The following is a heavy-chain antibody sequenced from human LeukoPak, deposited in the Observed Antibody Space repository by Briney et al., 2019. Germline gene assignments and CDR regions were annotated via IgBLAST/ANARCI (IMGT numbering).Heavy chain of an antibody. CDR3: AREGGVNYYDLDYFDY. CDR1: GFTFSTCE. Sequence: PGGSLRLSCVGSGFTFSTCEMTWVRQAPGKGLEWVSYISSSGGTIYYADSVKGRFTISRDNAKNSLYLQMNSLRAEDTAVYYCAREGGVNYYDLDYFDYWGQGTLITVSS. CDR2: ISSSGGTI. D-gene: IGHD3-22*01. J-gene: IGHJ4*02. V-gene: IGHV3-48*03.